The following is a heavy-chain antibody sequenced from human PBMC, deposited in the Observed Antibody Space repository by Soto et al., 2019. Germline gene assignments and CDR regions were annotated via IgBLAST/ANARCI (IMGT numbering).Heavy chain of an antibody. Sequence: PGGSLRLSCAASGFTFGSFAMTWVRKAPGKGLEWVSAISYSGVSTYYADSVKGLFTISRDSSENTLSLQMNSLRVDDTAVYYCARTRGYSDYDLDYWGQGTLVTVSS. CDR3: ARTRGYSDYDLDY. D-gene: IGHD5-12*01. CDR2: ISYSGVST. CDR1: GFTFGSFA. J-gene: IGHJ4*02. V-gene: IGHV3-23*01.